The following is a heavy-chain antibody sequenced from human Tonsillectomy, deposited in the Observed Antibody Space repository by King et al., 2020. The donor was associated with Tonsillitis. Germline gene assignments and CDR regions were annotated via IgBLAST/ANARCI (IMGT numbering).Heavy chain of an antibody. V-gene: IGHV3-23*04. CDR3: AKGLAPKGGRYYFSYGMDV. D-gene: IGHD1-26*01. J-gene: IGHJ6*02. Sequence: VQLVESGGGLVQPGGSLRLSCAASGFTFSSYAMSWVRQAPGKGLEWVSAISGSGGSTYYADSVKGRFTIARDTSKNTLYLQMNSLRAEDTAVYYCAKGLAPKGGRYYFSYGMDVWGQGTTVTVSS. CDR2: ISGSGGST. CDR1: GFTFSSYA.